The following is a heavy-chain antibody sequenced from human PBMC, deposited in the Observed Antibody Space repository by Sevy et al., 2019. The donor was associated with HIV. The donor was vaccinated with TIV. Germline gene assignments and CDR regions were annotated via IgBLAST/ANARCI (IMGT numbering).Heavy chain of an antibody. D-gene: IGHD3-10*01. Sequence: GGSLRLSCAASGFTFSSYWMSWVRQAPGKGLEWVANIKQDGSEKYYVDSVKGRFTISRDNAKNSLYLQMNSLRAEDMAVYYCARYIMVRGVIITTLRGFDYWGQGTLVTVSS. J-gene: IGHJ4*02. CDR1: GFTFSSYW. CDR2: IKQDGSEK. CDR3: ARYIMVRGVIITTLRGFDY. V-gene: IGHV3-7*01.